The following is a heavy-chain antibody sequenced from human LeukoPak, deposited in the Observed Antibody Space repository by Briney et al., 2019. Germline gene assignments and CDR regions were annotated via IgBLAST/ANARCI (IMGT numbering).Heavy chain of an antibody. V-gene: IGHV1-46*01. CDR2: INPTGGST. D-gene: IGHD1-26*01. Sequence: ASVKVSCKASGYTFTSYYMHWVRQAPGQGLEWMGLINPTGGSTGYAQKFQGRVTMTRDMSTSTGYMELSSLRSEDTAIYYCARDNSVGDNAWWFDPWGQGTLVTVPS. J-gene: IGHJ5*02. CDR3: ARDNSVGDNAWWFDP. CDR1: GYTFTSYY.